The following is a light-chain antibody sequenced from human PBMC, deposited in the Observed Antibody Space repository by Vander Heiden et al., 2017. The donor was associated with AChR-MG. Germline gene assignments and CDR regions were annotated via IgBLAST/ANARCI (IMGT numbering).Light chain of an antibody. V-gene: IGLV3-1*01. CDR1: KFGDKY. CDR2: QDS. Sequence: SYELTQPTTVSASPGQTATITCSGDKFGDKYACWYQQKPGQSPLLVIYQDSKRPSGIPERVSGSNSGNTATLTISGTQAMDEADYYCQAWDSSTAVFGGGTKLTVL. CDR3: QAWDSSTAV. J-gene: IGLJ2*01.